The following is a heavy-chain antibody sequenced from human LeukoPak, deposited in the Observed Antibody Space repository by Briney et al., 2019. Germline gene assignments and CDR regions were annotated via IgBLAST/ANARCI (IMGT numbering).Heavy chain of an antibody. CDR1: GYTFTSYG. D-gene: IGHD1-26*01. V-gene: IGHV1-18*01. CDR3: ARVHSSGSYRYNWFDP. Sequence: ASVKVSCKASGYTFTSYGISWVRQAPGQGLEWMGWISAYNGNTNYAQKLQGRVTMTTDTSTSTAYMELRSLRSDDTAVYYCARVHSSGSYRYNWFDPWGQGTLVTVSS. CDR2: ISAYNGNT. J-gene: IGHJ5*02.